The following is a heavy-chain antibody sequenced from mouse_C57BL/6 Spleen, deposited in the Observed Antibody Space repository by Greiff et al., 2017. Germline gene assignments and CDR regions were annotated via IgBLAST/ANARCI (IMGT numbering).Heavy chain of an antibody. CDR2: ISSGGDYI. J-gene: IGHJ3*01. CDR1: GFTFSSYA. Sequence: EVKLVESGEGLVKPGGSLKLSCAASGFTFSSYAMSWVRQTPEKRLEWVAYISSGGDYIYYADTVKGRFTISRDNARNTLYLQMSSLKSEDTAMYYCTRDSPQAWFAYWGQGTLVTVSA. D-gene: IGHD6-1*01. V-gene: IGHV5-9-1*02. CDR3: TRDSPQAWFAY.